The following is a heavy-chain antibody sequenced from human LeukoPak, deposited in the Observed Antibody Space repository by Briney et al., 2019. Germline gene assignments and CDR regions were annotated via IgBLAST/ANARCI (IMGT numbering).Heavy chain of an antibody. V-gene: IGHV3-74*01. J-gene: IGHJ3*02. Sequence: GGSLRLSCAASGFTFSSYWMHGVRQAPGKGLVWVSRINSDGSTTSYADSVKGRFTISRDNAKNTLYLQMNSLRDEDTAVYYCTRRGAATGAFDIWGQGTMVTVSS. CDR1: GFTFSSYW. CDR2: INSDGSTT. CDR3: TRRGAATGAFDI. D-gene: IGHD1-1*01.